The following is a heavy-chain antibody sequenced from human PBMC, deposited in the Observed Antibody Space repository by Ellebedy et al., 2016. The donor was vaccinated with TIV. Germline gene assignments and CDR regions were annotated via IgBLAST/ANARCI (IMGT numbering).Heavy chain of an antibody. J-gene: IGHJ6*02. D-gene: IGHD3-22*01. CDR2: IYSGGST. Sequence: GGSLRLSXAASGFTVSSNYMSWVRQAPGKGLEWVSVIYSGGSTYYADSVKGRFTFSRHNSKNTLYLQLNSLRAEDTAVYYCARDNYDSSGYNYGMDVWGQGTTVTVSS. CDR1: GFTVSSNY. V-gene: IGHV3-53*04. CDR3: ARDNYDSSGYNYGMDV.